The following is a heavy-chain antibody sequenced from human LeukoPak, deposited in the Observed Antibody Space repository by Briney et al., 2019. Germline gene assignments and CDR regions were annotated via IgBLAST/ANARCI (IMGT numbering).Heavy chain of an antibody. D-gene: IGHD6-13*01. Sequence: SETLSLTCTVSGGSISSSSYYWGWIRQPPGKGLEWIGSIHYSGSTYYNPSLKSRVTISVDTSKNQFSLKLSSVTAADTAVYYCARGSYSSSWRFDYWGQGTLVTVSS. CDR2: IHYSGST. CDR3: ARGSYSSSWRFDY. CDR1: GGSISSSSYY. V-gene: IGHV4-39*07. J-gene: IGHJ4*02.